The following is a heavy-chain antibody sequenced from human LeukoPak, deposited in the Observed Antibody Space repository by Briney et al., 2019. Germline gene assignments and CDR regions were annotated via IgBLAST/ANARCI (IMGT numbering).Heavy chain of an antibody. J-gene: IGHJ3*02. D-gene: IGHD3-22*01. V-gene: IGHV1-69*13. Sequence: SVKVSCKASGGTFSSYAISWVRQAPGQGLEWMGGIIPIIGTANYAQKSEGRVTITADESTSAAYMELSSLRSEDTAVYSCARGIVAVIMGEYDFDIWGQGTMVTVSS. CDR2: IIPIIGTA. CDR1: GGTFSSYA. CDR3: ARGIVAVIMGEYDFDI.